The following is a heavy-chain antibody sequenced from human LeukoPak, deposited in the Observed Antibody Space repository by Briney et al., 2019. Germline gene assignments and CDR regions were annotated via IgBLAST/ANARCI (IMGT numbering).Heavy chain of an antibody. V-gene: IGHV1-2*02. Sequence: ASVKVSCKASGYTYTACFMHWVRQAPGHELEWMGWINPNTGDTHYAQIFQGRVTMNRDTSISTAYMELSSLRSDDTAVYYCARSADGYTCGHFDFWGQGTLVTVSS. CDR3: ARSADGYTCGHFDF. D-gene: IGHD5-18*01. J-gene: IGHJ4*01. CDR2: INPNTGDT. CDR1: GYTYTACF.